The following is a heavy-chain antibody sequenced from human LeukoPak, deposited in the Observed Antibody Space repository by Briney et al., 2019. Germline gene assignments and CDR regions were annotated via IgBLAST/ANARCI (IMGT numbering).Heavy chain of an antibody. CDR3: ARGRGSYYYGSGSYYPLKF. Sequence: AASVNVSCKASGGTFSTYAISWVRQAPGQGLEWMGGIIPIYRTPNFAQKFQGRVTITADESTTTAYMELSSLRFEDTAMYYCARGRGSYYYGSGSYYPLKFWGQGTLVTVSS. D-gene: IGHD3-10*01. CDR1: GGTFSTYA. V-gene: IGHV1-69*13. J-gene: IGHJ4*02. CDR2: IIPIYRTP.